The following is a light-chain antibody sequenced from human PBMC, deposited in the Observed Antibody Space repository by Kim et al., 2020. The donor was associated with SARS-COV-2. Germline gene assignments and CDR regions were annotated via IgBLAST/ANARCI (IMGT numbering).Light chain of an antibody. J-gene: IGLJ1*01. Sequence: TITSTETSGDVGDYTSVAWFQTHPGKAPTLMIFDVSNRPSGVSNRFSGSKSGNAASLTISGLQAEDEADYYCMSYRRGSTYVFGSGTKVTVL. CDR1: SGDVGDYTS. CDR2: DVS. CDR3: MSYRRGSTYV. V-gene: IGLV2-14*03.